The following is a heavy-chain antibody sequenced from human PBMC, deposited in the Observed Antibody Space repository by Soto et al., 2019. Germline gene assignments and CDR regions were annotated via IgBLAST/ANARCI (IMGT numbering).Heavy chain of an antibody. CDR2: IYHSGST. V-gene: IGHV4-4*02. Sequence: PSETLSLTCAVSGGSISSSNWWSWVRQPPGKGLEWIGEIYHSGSTNYNPSLKSRVTISVDKSKNQFSLKLSSVTAADTAVYYCARANTVTTETYYFDYWGQGTLVTVSS. CDR3: ARANTVTTETYYFDY. CDR1: GGSISSSNW. D-gene: IGHD4-17*01. J-gene: IGHJ4*02.